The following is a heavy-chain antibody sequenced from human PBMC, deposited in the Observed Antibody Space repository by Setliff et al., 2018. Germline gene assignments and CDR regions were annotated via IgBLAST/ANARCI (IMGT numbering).Heavy chain of an antibody. Sequence: ASVKVSCKASGYIFTRYRINWVRQSPGQGLEWMGWISTRNDDTGYAQKFKGRVTLTTDTSTNTAYMELRSLRSDDTAVYYCARRSWDRGMTTGWPDDFDYWGRGTLVTVSS. CDR3: ARRSWDRGMTTGWPDDFDY. CDR1: GYIFTRYR. D-gene: IGHD4-17*01. V-gene: IGHV1-18*01. CDR2: ISTRNDDT. J-gene: IGHJ4*01.